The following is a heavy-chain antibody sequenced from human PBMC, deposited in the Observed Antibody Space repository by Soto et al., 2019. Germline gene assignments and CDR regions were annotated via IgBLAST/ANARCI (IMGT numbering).Heavy chain of an antibody. V-gene: IGHV3-30-3*01. D-gene: IGHD2-15*01. CDR1: GFTFRSYA. CDR3: ARGDREDIAVVVGARPGEYGVDV. CDR2: ISYDGSNK. Sequence: QVQLVESGGGVVQPGRSLRLSCAASGFTFRSYAMHWVRQAPGKGLECVAVISYDGSNKFYRDSVKGRFTISRDNSKNTLYLQINSLRYEDTAVYYCARGDREDIAVVVGARPGEYGVDVGGQGTTVTVSS. J-gene: IGHJ6*02.